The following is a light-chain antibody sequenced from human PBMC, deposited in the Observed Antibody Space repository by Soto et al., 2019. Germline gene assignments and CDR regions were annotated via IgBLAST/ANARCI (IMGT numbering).Light chain of an antibody. CDR2: EDN. V-gene: IGLV6-57*04. J-gene: IGLJ3*02. CDR1: SGSIASNY. CDR3: QSYDSTSWV. Sequence: NFILTQPHSVAESPGKTVTISCTRSSGSIASNYVQWYQQRPGSAPTTVIYEDNERPSGVPDRFSGSIDRSSNSASLTISGLETEDEADYYCQSYDSTSWVFGGGTQLTVL.